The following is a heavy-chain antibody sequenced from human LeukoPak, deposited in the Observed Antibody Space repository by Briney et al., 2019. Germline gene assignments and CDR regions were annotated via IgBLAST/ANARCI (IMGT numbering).Heavy chain of an antibody. D-gene: IGHD2-15*01. CDR2: INHSGST. J-gene: IGHJ5*02. CDR1: GGSFSGYY. V-gene: IGHV4-34*01. Sequence: SETLSLTCAVYGGSFSGYYWSWIRQPPGKGLEWIGEINHSGSTNYNPSLKSRVTISVDTSKSQFSLKLSSVTAADTAVYYCARKVIVVVVAATLPWFDPWGQGTLVTVSS. CDR3: ARKVIVVVVAATLPWFDP.